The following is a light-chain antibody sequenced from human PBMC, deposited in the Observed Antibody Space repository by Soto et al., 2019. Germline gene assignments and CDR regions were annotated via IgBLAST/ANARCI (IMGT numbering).Light chain of an antibody. V-gene: IGKV3-15*01. J-gene: IGKJ1*01. Sequence: EIVMTQSPVTLSVSPGERATLSCRASQSVSSDLAWYQQKPGQAPRLLIYGASTRATGTSARFSGSGSGTEFTLTISSLQSEDFAVHYCQQYNNWPPWTLGQGTKVEIK. CDR1: QSVSSD. CDR2: GAS. CDR3: QQYNNWPPWT.